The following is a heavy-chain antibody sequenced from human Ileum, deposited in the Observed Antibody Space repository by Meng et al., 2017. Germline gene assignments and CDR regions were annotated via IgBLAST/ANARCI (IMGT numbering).Heavy chain of an antibody. Sequence: RPESGPGLVRPSGTRSLTCAGSSGSISSNTYWSWVRQPPGKGLEWIGQISHSGSAYYNPSLKSRVTMSVDKSKSQFSLKLNSVTAADTAIYFCARSSTSPASYFFDYWGQGTLVTVSS. CDR3: ARSSTSPASYFFDY. CDR2: ISHSGSA. V-gene: IGHV4-4*02. J-gene: IGHJ4*02. CDR1: SGSISSNTY. D-gene: IGHD6-6*01.